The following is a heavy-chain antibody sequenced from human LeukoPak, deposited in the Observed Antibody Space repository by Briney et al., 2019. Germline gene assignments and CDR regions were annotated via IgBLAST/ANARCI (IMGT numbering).Heavy chain of an antibody. CDR2: ISAYNGNT. V-gene: IGHV1-18*01. CDR3: AREGAYCSSTSCHLQNWFDP. Sequence: HGASVKVSCKASGYTFTSYAFRWVRQAPGPGLEWMGGISAYNGNTNYAQNLQGRVTMTTDTSTSTAYMELRSLRSDDTAVYYCAREGAYCSSTSCHLQNWFDPWGQGTLVTVSS. CDR1: GYTFTSYA. D-gene: IGHD2-2*01. J-gene: IGHJ5*02.